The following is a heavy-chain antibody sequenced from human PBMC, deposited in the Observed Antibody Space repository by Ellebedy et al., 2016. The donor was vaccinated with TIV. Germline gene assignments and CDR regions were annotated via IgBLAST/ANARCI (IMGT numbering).Heavy chain of an antibody. CDR1: GGSISSYY. D-gene: IGHD3-10*01. CDR2: MYYSGST. V-gene: IGHV4-59*08. Sequence: SETLSLXXTVSGGSISSYYWSWIRQPPGKGLEWIGYMYYSGSTNYSPSLKSRVTISVDTSKNQFSLKLSSVTAADTAVYYCARSLNYYTTGTYRPNAFDIWGQGTMVTVSS. CDR3: ARSLNYYTTGTYRPNAFDI. J-gene: IGHJ3*02.